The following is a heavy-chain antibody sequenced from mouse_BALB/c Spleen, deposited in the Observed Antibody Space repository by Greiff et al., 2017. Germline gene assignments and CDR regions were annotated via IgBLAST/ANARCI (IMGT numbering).Heavy chain of an antibody. V-gene: IGHV2-6-7*01. D-gene: IGHD2-4*01. CDR3: DRDGGLRRMDY. Sequence: VQVVESGPGLVAPSQSLSITCTASGFSLTGYGVNWVRQPPGKGLEWLGMIWGDGSTDYNSALKSRLSISKDNSKSQVFLKMNSLQTDDTARYCCDRDGGLRRMDYWGQGTSVTVSS. CDR1: GFSLTGYG. J-gene: IGHJ4*01. CDR2: IWGDGST.